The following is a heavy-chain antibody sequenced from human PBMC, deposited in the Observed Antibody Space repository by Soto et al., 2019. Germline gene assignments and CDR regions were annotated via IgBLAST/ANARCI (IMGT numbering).Heavy chain of an antibody. V-gene: IGHV5-10-1*01. CDR1: GYSFTSYW. J-gene: IGHJ5*02. Sequence: GESLKISCKGSGYSFTSYWISWVRQMPGKGLEWMGRIDPSDSYTNYSPSFQGHVTISADKSISTAYLQWSSLKASDTAMYYCARHVSEQQLVPGWFDPWGQGTLVTVSS. D-gene: IGHD6-13*01. CDR2: IDPSDSYT. CDR3: ARHVSEQQLVPGWFDP.